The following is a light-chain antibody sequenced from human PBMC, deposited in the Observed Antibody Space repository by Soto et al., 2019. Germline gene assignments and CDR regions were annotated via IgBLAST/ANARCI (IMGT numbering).Light chain of an antibody. CDR1: QNVYNN. Sequence: EIVMTQSPATLSVSPGEGATLSCKASQNVYNNLAWYQQRPGQPPRLLIYDASTRATGISARFSGSGYGTEFTLTISSLQSEDSAVYFCQQCRNWPLTFGGGT. V-gene: IGKV3-15*01. CDR3: QQCRNWPLT. CDR2: DAS. J-gene: IGKJ4*01.